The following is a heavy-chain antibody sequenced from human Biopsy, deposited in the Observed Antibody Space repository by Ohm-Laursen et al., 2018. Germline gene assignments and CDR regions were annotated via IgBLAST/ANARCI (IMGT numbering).Heavy chain of an antibody. Sequence: SLRLSCTASGFSFSSYGMHWVRQAPGKGLVWVSRSNTDGSHTNYADSVKGRFTTSTDNAKNTLYLYMSSLTVGDTAVYFCARDASQGFDSWGQGTLVTVSS. CDR3: ARDASQGFDS. J-gene: IGHJ5*01. CDR2: SNTDGSHT. CDR1: GFSFSSYG. V-gene: IGHV3-74*01.